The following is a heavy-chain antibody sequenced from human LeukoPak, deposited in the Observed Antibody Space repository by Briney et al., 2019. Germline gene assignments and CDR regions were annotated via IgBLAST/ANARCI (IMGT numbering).Heavy chain of an antibody. CDR1: GFSMSVYW. V-gene: IGHV3-7*01. J-gene: IGHJ4*02. D-gene: IGHD3-22*01. Sequence: GGSLRLSCEASGFSMSVYWMSWVRQAPGKGLEWVGNIKQDGSERNYVDSVKGRFTISRDNAKKSLYLQMNSLRAEATAVYYCARDWGAYYHFFDYWGQGTLVTVSS. CDR3: ARDWGAYYHFFDY. CDR2: IKQDGSER.